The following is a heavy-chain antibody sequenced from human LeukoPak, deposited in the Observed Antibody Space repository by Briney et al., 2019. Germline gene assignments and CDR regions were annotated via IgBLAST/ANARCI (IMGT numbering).Heavy chain of an antibody. CDR2: IYHSGST. D-gene: IGHD5-24*01. V-gene: IGHV4-38-2*02. CDR3: ARDWSATGSDY. Sequence: SETLSLTCTVSGYSISSGYYWGWIRQPPGKGLEWIGSIYHSGSTYYNPSLKSRVTISVDTSKNQFSLKLSSVTAADTAVYYCARDWSATGSDYWGQGTLVTVSS. CDR1: GYSISSGYY. J-gene: IGHJ4*02.